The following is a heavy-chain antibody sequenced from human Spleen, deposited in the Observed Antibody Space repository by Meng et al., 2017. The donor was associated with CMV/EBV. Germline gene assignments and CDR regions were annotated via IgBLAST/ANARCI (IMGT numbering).Heavy chain of an antibody. CDR3: ARSGYISGTFDY. V-gene: IGHV5-51*01. Sequence: GESLKISCKGSGYSFTSSWIGWVRQMPGEGLEWMGIIHPDDSDTRSSPSFQGQVTISADKSISTAYLQWTSLKASDTAMYYCARSGYISGTFDYWGQGTLVTVSS. CDR1: GYSFTSSW. CDR2: IHPDDSDT. J-gene: IGHJ4*02. D-gene: IGHD6-19*01.